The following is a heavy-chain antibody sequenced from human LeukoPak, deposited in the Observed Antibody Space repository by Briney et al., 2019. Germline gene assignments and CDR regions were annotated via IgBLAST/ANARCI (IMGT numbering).Heavy chain of an antibody. J-gene: IGHJ5*02. CDR2: IIPIFGTA. CDR3: AKSIPEDIWFDP. Sequence: SVKVSCKASGGTFSSYAISWVRQAPGQGLEWMGGIIPIFGTANYAQKFQGRVKITADESTSTAYMELSSLRSEDTAVYYCAKSIPEDIWFDPWGQGTLVTVSS. D-gene: IGHD6-6*01. V-gene: IGHV1-69*13. CDR1: GGTFSSYA.